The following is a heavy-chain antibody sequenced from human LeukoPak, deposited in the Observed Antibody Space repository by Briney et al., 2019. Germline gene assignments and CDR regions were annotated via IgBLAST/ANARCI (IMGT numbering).Heavy chain of an antibody. D-gene: IGHD2-15*01. J-gene: IGHJ4*02. V-gene: IGHV3-23*01. CDR1: GFTFSSYA. CDR3: AIVVGGSCHN. CDR2: ISGSGGST. Sequence: GGSLRLSCAASGFTFSSYAMSWVRPAPGKGLEWVSAISGSGGSTYYADSVKGRFTISRDNSKNTLYLQMNSLRAEDTAVYYCAIVVGGSCHNWGQGTLVTVSS.